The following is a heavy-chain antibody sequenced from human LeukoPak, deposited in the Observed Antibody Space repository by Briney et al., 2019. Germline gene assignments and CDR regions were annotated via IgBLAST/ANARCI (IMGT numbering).Heavy chain of an antibody. CDR1: GGSFSGYY. D-gene: IGHD3-3*01. CDR2: INHSGST. CDR3: ARARITIFGVVTQHDY. Sequence: SETLSLTCAVYGGSFSGYYWSWIRQPPGKGLEWIGEINHSGSTNYNPSLKSRVTISVDTSKNQFSLKLSSVTATDTAVYYCARARITIFGVVTQHDYWGQGTLVTVSS. J-gene: IGHJ4*02. V-gene: IGHV4-34*01.